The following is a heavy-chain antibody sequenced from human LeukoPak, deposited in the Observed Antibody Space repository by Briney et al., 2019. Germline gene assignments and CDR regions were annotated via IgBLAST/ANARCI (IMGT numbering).Heavy chain of an antibody. CDR2: IYTSGST. V-gene: IGHV4-61*02. CDR3: ARQLGYCSSTSCRAFDP. J-gene: IGHJ5*02. CDR1: GGSISSGSYY. D-gene: IGHD2-2*01. Sequence: SQTLSLTCTVSGGSISSGSYYWSWIRQPAGKGLEWIGRIYTSGSTNYNPSLKSRVTISVDTSKNQFSLKLSSVTAADTAVYYCARQLGYCSSTSCRAFDPWGQGTLVTVSS.